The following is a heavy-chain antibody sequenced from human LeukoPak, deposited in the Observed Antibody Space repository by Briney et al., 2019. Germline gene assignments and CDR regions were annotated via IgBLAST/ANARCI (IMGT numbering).Heavy chain of an antibody. D-gene: IGHD3-22*01. J-gene: IGHJ3*02. Sequence: NPSQTLSLTCTVSGDSISSGDYYWSWTRQPAGKGLEWIGRISSSGSTNYNPSLKSRVTISVDTSKNQFSLKLSSVTAADTAVYFCARGPYSYDSSGAFDIWGQGTMVTVSS. CDR3: ARGPYSYDSSGAFDI. CDR1: GDSISSGDYY. V-gene: IGHV4-61*02. CDR2: ISSSGST.